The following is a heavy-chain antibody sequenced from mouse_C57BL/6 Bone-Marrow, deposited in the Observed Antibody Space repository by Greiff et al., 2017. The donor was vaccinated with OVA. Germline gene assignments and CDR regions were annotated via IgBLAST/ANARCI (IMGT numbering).Heavy chain of an antibody. CDR1: EYEFPSHD. V-gene: IGHV5-2*01. Sequence: DVKLVESGGGLVQPGESLKLSCESNEYEFPSHDMSWVRKTPEKRLELVAAINSDGGSTYYPDTMERRFIISRDNTKKTLYLQMSSLRSEDTALYYCARLVTGGEDYFDYWGQGTTLTVSS. CDR2: INSDGGST. D-gene: IGHD2-2*01. J-gene: IGHJ2*01. CDR3: ARLVTGGEDYFDY.